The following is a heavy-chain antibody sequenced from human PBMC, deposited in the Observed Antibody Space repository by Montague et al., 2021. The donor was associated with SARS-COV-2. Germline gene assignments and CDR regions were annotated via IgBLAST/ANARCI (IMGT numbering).Heavy chain of an antibody. Sequence: SLRLSCAASGFTFSSYAMHWVRQAPGKGLEWVAVISYDGSNKYYADSVKGRFTISRDNSKNTLYLQMNSLRAEDTAVYYCARWAIVAVPAAPSRAFDIWGQGTMVTVSS. J-gene: IGHJ3*02. CDR3: ARWAIVAVPAAPSRAFDI. D-gene: IGHD2-2*01. CDR2: ISYDGSNK. V-gene: IGHV3-30-3*01. CDR1: GFTFSSYA.